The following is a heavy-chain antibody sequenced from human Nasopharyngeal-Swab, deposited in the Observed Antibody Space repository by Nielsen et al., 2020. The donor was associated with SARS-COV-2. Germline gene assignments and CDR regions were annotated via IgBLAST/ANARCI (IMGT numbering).Heavy chain of an antibody. D-gene: IGHD1-26*01. CDR3: ATSLAIVGTTSLWYYYYGMDV. J-gene: IGHJ6*02. CDR2: INAGNGNT. CDR1: GYTFTSYA. V-gene: IGHV1-3*01. Sequence: ASVKVSCKASGYTFTSYAMHWVRQAPGQRLEWMGWINAGNGNTEYSQKFQGRVTITRDTSASTAYMELSSLRSEDTAVYYCATSLAIVGTTSLWYYYYGMDVWGHGTTVTVSS.